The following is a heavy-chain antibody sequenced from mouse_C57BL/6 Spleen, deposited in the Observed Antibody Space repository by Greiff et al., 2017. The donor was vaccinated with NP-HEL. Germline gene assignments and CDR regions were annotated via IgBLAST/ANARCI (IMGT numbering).Heavy chain of an antibody. J-gene: IGHJ1*03. CDR3: ARVNYGSSWYFDV. V-gene: IGHV1-69*01. Sequence: QVQLQQPGAELVMPGASVKLSCKASGYTFTSYWMHWVKQRPGQGLEWIGEIDPSDSYTNYNQKFKGKSTLTVDKSSSTAYMQLSSLTSEDSAVYYCARVNYGSSWYFDVWGTGTTVTVSS. CDR1: GYTFTSYW. D-gene: IGHD1-1*01. CDR2: IDPSDSYT.